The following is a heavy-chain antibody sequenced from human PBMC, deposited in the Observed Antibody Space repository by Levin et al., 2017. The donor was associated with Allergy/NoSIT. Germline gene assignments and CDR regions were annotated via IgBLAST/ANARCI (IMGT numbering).Heavy chain of an antibody. Sequence: PGGSLRLSCAASGFTFSSYAMHWVRQAPGKGLEWVAVISYDGSNKYYADSVKGRFTISRDNSKNTLYLQMNSLRAEDTAVYYCARERVVRGVIITGSFDYWGQGTLVTVSS. D-gene: IGHD3-10*01. CDR3: ARERVVRGVIITGSFDY. J-gene: IGHJ4*02. CDR1: GFTFSSYA. V-gene: IGHV3-30-3*01. CDR2: ISYDGSNK.